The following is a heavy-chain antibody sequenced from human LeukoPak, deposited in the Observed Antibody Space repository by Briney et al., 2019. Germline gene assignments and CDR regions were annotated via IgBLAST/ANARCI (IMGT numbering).Heavy chain of an antibody. V-gene: IGHV3-23*01. J-gene: IGHJ6*03. CDR1: GFTVSSNY. CDR3: AVHYYSYYYMDV. Sequence: PGGSLRLSCAASGFTVSSNYMSWVRQAPGKGLEWVSAISGSGGSTYYADSVKGRFTISRDNSKNTLYLQMNSLRAEDTAVYYCAVHYYSYYYMDVWGKGTTVTVSS. CDR2: ISGSGGST.